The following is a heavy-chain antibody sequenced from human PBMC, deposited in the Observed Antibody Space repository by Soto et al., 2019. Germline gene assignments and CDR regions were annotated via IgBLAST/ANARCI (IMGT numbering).Heavy chain of an antibody. D-gene: IGHD3-10*01. Sequence: SETLSLTCTVSGGSISSGDYYWSWIRQPPGKGLEWIGYIYYSGSTYYNPSLKSRVTISVDTSKNQFSLKLSSVTAADTAVYYCARDFPGSGSHDYWGQGTLVTVSS. J-gene: IGHJ4*02. CDR2: IYYSGST. CDR3: ARDFPGSGSHDY. CDR1: GGSISSGDYY. V-gene: IGHV4-30-4*01.